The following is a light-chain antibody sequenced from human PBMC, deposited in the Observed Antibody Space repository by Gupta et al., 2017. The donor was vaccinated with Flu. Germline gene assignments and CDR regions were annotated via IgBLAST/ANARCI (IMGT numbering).Light chain of an antibody. CDR1: QSISSD. J-gene: IGKJ4*01. CDR2: GAS. V-gene: IGKV3-15*01. Sequence: GERATLSCRASQSISSDLAWYQQKPGQAPRLLVYGASTRATGIPTRFSGSGSGTEFTLTISSLQSEDFALYYCQQYNNWPPLTFGGGTKVEIK. CDR3: QQYNNWPPLT.